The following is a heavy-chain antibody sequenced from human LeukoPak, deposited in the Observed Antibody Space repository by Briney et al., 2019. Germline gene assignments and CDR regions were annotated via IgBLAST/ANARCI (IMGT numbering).Heavy chain of an antibody. CDR1: GDSISSSSYY. D-gene: IGHD2-15*01. Sequence: PSETLSLTCTVSGDSISSSSYYSGWLRQPPGRGLECIGGVYYSGSTYYNPSPKSRVTMSIDTSKNQFSLRLTSVTAADTAVYYCARAKDKFVDSAYYFDKWGQGTLVTVSS. V-gene: IGHV4-39*07. J-gene: IGHJ4*02. CDR3: ARAKDKFVDSAYYFDK. CDR2: VYYSGST.